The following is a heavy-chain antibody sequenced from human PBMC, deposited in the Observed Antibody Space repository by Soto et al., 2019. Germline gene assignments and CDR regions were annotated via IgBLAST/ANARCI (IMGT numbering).Heavy chain of an antibody. CDR3: TRGSGGTMIVVVEGDY. CDR2: IRSKAYGGTT. D-gene: IGHD3-22*01. Sequence: GGSLRLSCTASGFTFGDYAMSWFRQAPGKGLEWVGFIRSKAYGGTTEYAASVKGRFTISRDDSKSIAYLQMNSLKTEDTAVYYCTRGSGGTMIVVVEGDYWGQGTLVTVSS. CDR1: GFTFGDYA. J-gene: IGHJ4*02. V-gene: IGHV3-49*03.